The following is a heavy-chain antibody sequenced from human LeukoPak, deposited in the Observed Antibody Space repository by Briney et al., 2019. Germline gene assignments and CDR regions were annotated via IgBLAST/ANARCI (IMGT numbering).Heavy chain of an antibody. Sequence: SETLSLTCAVYGGSFSGYYWSWIRQPPGKGLEWIGEINHSGSTNYNPSLKSRVTMSVDTSKNQSSLKLSSVTAADTAVYYCARDMRCSGGSCYSFDYWGQGTLVTVSS. CDR3: ARDMRCSGGSCYSFDY. CDR2: INHSGST. V-gene: IGHV4-34*01. D-gene: IGHD2-15*01. J-gene: IGHJ4*02. CDR1: GGSFSGYY.